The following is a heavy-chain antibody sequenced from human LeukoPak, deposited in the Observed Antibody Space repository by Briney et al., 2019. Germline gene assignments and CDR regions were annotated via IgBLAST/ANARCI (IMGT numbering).Heavy chain of an antibody. CDR3: ARGIPSLSRFEMVIY. V-gene: IGHV1-2*02. D-gene: IGHD3-3*01. J-gene: IGHJ4*02. CDR2: INPNNGDT. CDR1: GYNFPGYD. Sequence: ASVTVSCKASGYNFPGYDIHWVRQAPGQGVEWMGWINPNNGDTNYAEKLQGRVTMTRDTSVSTAFMELSTLKSDDAAVYYCARGIPSLSRFEMVIYWGQGTVLTVSA.